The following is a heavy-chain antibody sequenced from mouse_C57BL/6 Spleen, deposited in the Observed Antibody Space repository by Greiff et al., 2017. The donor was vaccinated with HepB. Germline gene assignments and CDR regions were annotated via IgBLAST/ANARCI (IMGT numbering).Heavy chain of an antibody. CDR1: GYSFTDYN. D-gene: IGHD2-4*01. J-gene: IGHJ2*01. CDR2: INPNYGTT. Sequence: EVQLQQSGPELVKPGASVKISCKASGYSFTDYNMNWVKQSNGKSLEWIGVINPNYGTTSYNQKFKGKATLTVDQSSSTAYMQLNSLTSEDSAVDYWARWGDYDEHYFDYWGQGTTLTVSS. CDR3: ARWGDYDEHYFDY. V-gene: IGHV1-39*01.